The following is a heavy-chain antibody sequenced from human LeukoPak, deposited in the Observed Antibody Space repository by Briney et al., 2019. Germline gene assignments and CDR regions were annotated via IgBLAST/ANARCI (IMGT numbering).Heavy chain of an antibody. Sequence: SETLSLTCAVYGGSFSGYYWSWIRQPPGKGLEWIGEINHSGSTNYNPFRERRVTISVDTSKKQFSLKLSSVTAADTAVYYCARGLRIHSFAHWGQGTLVTVSS. CDR3: ARGLRIHSFAH. CDR1: GGSFSGYY. V-gene: IGHV4-34*01. D-gene: IGHD3-10*01. CDR2: INHSGST. J-gene: IGHJ4*02.